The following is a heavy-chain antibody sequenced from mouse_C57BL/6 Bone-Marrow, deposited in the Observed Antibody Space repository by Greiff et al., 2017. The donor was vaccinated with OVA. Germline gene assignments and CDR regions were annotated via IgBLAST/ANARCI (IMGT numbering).Heavy chain of an antibody. Sequence: EVKLVESGGGLVQPGGSLKLSCAASGFTFSDYYMYWVRQTPEKRLEWVAYISNGGGSTYYPDTVKGRFTISRDNAKNTLYLQMSRLKSEDTAMYYCARQGRNGYYSYAMDYWGQGTSVTVSS. CDR3: ARQGRNGYYSYAMDY. CDR1: GFTFSDYY. CDR2: ISNGGGST. J-gene: IGHJ4*01. V-gene: IGHV5-12*01. D-gene: IGHD2-3*01.